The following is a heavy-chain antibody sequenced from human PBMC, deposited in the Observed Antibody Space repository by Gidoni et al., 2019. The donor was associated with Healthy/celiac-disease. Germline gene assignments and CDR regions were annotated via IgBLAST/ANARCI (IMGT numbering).Heavy chain of an antibody. Sequence: QVQLQESGPGLVKPSQTLSLTCTVSGGSISRGDYYWSWIRQPPGKGLEWIGYIYYSGSTYYNPSLKSRVTISVDTSKNQFSLKLSSVTAADTAVYYCARDHRAKKGKTAHFDYWGQGTLVTVSS. CDR2: IYYSGST. D-gene: IGHD5-12*01. CDR3: ARDHRAKKGKTAHFDY. V-gene: IGHV4-30-4*01. J-gene: IGHJ4*02. CDR1: GGSISRGDYY.